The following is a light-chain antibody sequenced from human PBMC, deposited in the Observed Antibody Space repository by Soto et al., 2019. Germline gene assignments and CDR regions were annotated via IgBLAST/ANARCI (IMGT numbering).Light chain of an antibody. Sequence: EIVMTQSPATLSVSPGETATLSCRASQSVSTDLAWYQQKPGHSPRLLIYSASTRATGVPARFSGSGFGTESSLIISSLQSEDFALYFCLQYTDWPRTFGPGTRVEIK. J-gene: IGKJ1*01. CDR2: SAS. CDR3: LQYTDWPRT. CDR1: QSVSTD. V-gene: IGKV3-15*01.